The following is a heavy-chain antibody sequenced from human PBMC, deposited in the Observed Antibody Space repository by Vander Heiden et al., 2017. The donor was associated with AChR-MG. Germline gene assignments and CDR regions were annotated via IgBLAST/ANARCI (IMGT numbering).Heavy chain of an antibody. CDR1: GGSISSGGYS. Sequence: QLQLQESGSGLVKPSQTLSLTCAVSGGSISSGGYSWSWIRQPPGKGLEWTGYIYHSRSTYYNPSLKSRVTISVDRAKNQFSMKMSSVTAADTAVYYFARTRKGGHHDYWVRGTLVTVSS. J-gene: IGHJ4*02. CDR3: ARTRKGGHHDY. D-gene: IGHD2-15*01. CDR2: IYHSRST. V-gene: IGHV4-30-2*01.